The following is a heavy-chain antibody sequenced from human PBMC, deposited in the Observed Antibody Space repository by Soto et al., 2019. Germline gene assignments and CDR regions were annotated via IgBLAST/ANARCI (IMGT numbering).Heavy chain of an antibody. J-gene: IGHJ4*02. CDR3: VRVFDTYYFDL. CDR2: IYSGGST. D-gene: IGHD3-9*01. Sequence: PGGSLRLSCAASGFTVSSNYMSWVRQAPGKGLEWVSVIYSGGSTYYADSVKGRFTISRDNSKKTLYLQMNSLRAEDTAVYYCVRVFDTYYFDLWGQGNMVTVSS. V-gene: IGHV3-66*01. CDR1: GFTVSSNY.